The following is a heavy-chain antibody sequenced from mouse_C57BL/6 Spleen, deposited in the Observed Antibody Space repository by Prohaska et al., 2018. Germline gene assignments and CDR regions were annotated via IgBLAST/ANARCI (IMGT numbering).Heavy chain of an antibody. CDR2: INPNNGGT. Sequence: HGKSLEWIGDINPNNGGTSYNQKFKGKATLTVDKYSSTAYMELRSLTSEESAVYYCARGNYDGWYFDVWGTGTTVTVSS. D-gene: IGHD2-4*01. J-gene: IGHJ1*03. V-gene: IGHV1-26*01. CDR3: ARGNYDGWYFDV.